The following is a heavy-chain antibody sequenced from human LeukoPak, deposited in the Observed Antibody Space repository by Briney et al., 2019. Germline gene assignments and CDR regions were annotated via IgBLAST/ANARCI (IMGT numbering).Heavy chain of an antibody. CDR2: ISGSGGST. CDR3: AGTTMIVVVPTSDY. CDR1: GFTFSSYA. J-gene: IGHJ4*02. V-gene: IGHV3-23*01. D-gene: IGHD3-22*01. Sequence: GGSLRLSCAASGFTFSSYAMSWVRQAPGKGLEWVSAISGSGGSTYYADSVKGRFTISRDNSKNTPYLQMNSLRAEDTAVYYCAGTTMIVVVPTSDYWGQGTLVTVSS.